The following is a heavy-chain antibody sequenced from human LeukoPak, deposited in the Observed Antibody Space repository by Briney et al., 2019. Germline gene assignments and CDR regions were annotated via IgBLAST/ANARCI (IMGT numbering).Heavy chain of an antibody. CDR3: ARQQYSTSSCDS. V-gene: IGHV4-59*01. CDR1: GGSISTYY. CDR2: IYYSGSS. Sequence: SETLSLTCIVSGGSISTYYWSWIRQPPGKGLEWIGNIYYSGSSYYNPSLKSRVTVSVDTAKNQFSLKLSSVTAADTAVYYCARQQYSTSSCDSWGQGTLVTVST. J-gene: IGHJ4*02. D-gene: IGHD6-6*01.